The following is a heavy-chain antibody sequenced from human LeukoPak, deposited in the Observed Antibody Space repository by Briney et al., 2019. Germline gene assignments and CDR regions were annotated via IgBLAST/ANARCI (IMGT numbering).Heavy chain of an antibody. V-gene: IGHV3-21*01. D-gene: IGHD5-12*01. CDR3: AREHPPFSHSGYDY. CDR2: ISIVIVYI. J-gene: IGHJ4*02. CDR1: GFTSSSYS. Sequence: GGSLRLSCAASGFTSSSYSMNWVRPAPGKGLEWVSSISIVIVYIYYADSVKGRFTNSRDNAKNSLDLQKNSLRADDTAVYYCAREHPPFSHSGYDYWGQGTLVTVSS.